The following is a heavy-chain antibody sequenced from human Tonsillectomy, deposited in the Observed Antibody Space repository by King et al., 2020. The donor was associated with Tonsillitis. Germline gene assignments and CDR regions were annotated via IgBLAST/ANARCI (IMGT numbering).Heavy chain of an antibody. CDR1: GFTVSSNY. CDR2: IYSGGST. CDR3: ARVVPAANFDF. J-gene: IGHJ4*02. D-gene: IGHD2-2*01. Sequence: VQLVESGGGLIQPGRSLRLSCAASGFTVSSNYMSWVRQAPGKGLEWVSLIYSGGSTNYADSVKGRFTISRDNSKNTLYLQMNSLRAEDTAVYYCARVVPAANFDFWGQGTLVTVSS. V-gene: IGHV3-53*01.